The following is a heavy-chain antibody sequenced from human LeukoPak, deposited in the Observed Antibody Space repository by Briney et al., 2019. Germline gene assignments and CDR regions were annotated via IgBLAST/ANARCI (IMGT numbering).Heavy chain of an antibody. CDR3: AEAKAMEYYYYYGMDV. CDR1: GFTFSSYA. V-gene: IGHV3-23*01. J-gene: IGHJ6*02. Sequence: PGGSLRLSCAASGFTFSSYAMSWVRQAPGKGLEWVSAISGSGGSTYYADSVKGRFTISRDNSKNTLYLQMNSLRAEDTAVYYCAEAKAMEYYYYYGMDVWGQGTTVTVSS. CDR2: ISGSGGST. D-gene: IGHD5-18*01.